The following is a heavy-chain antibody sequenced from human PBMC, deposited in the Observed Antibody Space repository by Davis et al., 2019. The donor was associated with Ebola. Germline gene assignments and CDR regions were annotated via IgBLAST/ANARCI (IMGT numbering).Heavy chain of an antibody. J-gene: IGHJ4*02. CDR2: IASNTEGGTT. CDR1: GFPFSDTW. V-gene: IGHV3-15*04. CDR3: TTFPVPYFGYVDDY. D-gene: IGHD3-10*01. Sequence: GESLKISCAASGFPFSDTWMSWVRQAPGKGLEYIGRIASNTEGGTTKYTAPVTGRFTISRDDSKNTLYLQAINLKTEDTAVYYCTTFPVPYFGYVDDYWGQGTLVTVSS.